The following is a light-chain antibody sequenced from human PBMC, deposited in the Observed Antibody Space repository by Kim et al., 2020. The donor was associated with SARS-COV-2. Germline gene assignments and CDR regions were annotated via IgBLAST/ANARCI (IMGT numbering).Light chain of an antibody. CDR3: QQYDNWPPVT. V-gene: IGKV3-15*01. Sequence: GERVTLSCRASQTVSSNLAWYQQRPGQDPSLLIYGASTRATGIPARFSGSGSGTEFTLDISSLQSEDFAVYYCQQYDNWPPVTFGGGTKVDIK. CDR2: GAS. J-gene: IGKJ4*01. CDR1: QTVSSN.